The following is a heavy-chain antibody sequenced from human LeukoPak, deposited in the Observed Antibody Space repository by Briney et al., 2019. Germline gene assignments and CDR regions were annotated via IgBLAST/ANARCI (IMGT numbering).Heavy chain of an antibody. Sequence: PGGSLRLSCAASGFTFRSCGMSWVRQAPGKGLEWVSAISGSGDSTYYADSVKGRFTISRDNAKNSLYLQMNSLRAEDTAVYYCARETSQKGAHYMDVWGKGTTVTISS. CDR1: GFTFRSCG. D-gene: IGHD3-16*01. V-gene: IGHV3-23*01. CDR2: ISGSGDST. CDR3: ARETSQKGAHYMDV. J-gene: IGHJ6*03.